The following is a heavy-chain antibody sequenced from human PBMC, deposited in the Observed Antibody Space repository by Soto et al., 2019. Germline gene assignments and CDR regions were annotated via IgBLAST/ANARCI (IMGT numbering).Heavy chain of an antibody. J-gene: IGHJ6*02. Sequence: PGESLKISCKGSGYSFTSYWIGWVRQMPGKGLEWMGIIYPGDSDTRYSPSFQGQVTISADKSISTAYLQWSSLKASDTAMYYCARHPPLYCSSTSCYTGRKYCYYGMDVWGQGTRVTVSS. CDR1: GYSFTSYW. CDR2: IYPGDSDT. CDR3: ARHPPLYCSSTSCYTGRKYCYYGMDV. V-gene: IGHV5-51*01. D-gene: IGHD2-2*02.